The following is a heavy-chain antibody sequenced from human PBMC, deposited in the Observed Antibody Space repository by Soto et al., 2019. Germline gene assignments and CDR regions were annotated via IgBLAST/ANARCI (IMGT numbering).Heavy chain of an antibody. Sequence: EVQLVESGGGWVQPGGSLRLSCAASGFTFSSYAMHWGRRAPGTGLEYVSAISSIGGSTYYASSVKGRFTISRDNSKNTLYRQMGRLRAEDMSVYYCARSYSDMLTGGYGMDVWGQGTTVTVSS. CDR3: ARSYSDMLTGGYGMDV. J-gene: IGHJ6*02. V-gene: IGHV3-64*01. CDR2: ISSIGGST. D-gene: IGHD3-9*01. CDR1: GFTFSSYA.